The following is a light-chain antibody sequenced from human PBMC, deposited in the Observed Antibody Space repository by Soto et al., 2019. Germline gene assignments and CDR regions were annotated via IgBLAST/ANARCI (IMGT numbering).Light chain of an antibody. CDR1: QSVGSF. CDR3: QQSGYWPRT. Sequence: DIVLTQSPATLSLSPGERATLSCRASQSVGSFLAWYRQRPGQAPSPLIYDASNRASGIPASFSGSGSGTDFTLTISTLEPDDFAVYYCQQSGYWPRTFGQGTKLEIK. CDR2: DAS. V-gene: IGKV3-11*01. J-gene: IGKJ2*01.